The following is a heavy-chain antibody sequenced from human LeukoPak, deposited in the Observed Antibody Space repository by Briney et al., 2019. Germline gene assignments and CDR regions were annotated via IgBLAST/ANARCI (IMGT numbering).Heavy chain of an antibody. Sequence: PGGSLRLSCAASGFTFSSYAMSWVRQAPGKGLEWVSVIYSGGSTYYADSVKGRFTISRDNSKNTLYLQMNSLRAEDTAVYYCARDHGPGDYNKGAFDIWGQGTMVTVSS. CDR1: GFTFSSYA. J-gene: IGHJ3*02. D-gene: IGHD4-11*01. V-gene: IGHV3-66*02. CDR3: ARDHGPGDYNKGAFDI. CDR2: IYSGGST.